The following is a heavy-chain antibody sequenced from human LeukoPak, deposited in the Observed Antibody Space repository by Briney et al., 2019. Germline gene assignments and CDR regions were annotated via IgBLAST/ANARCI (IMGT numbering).Heavy chain of an antibody. J-gene: IGHJ4*02. CDR3: AILPREQLGFDY. D-gene: IGHD6-6*01. Sequence: PGGSLRLSCAASGFTFSSYGMHWVRQVPGKGLEWVAFIRYDGSNKYYADSAKGRFTISRDNSKNPLYLQMNSLRAEDTAVYYCAILPREQLGFDYWGQGTLVTVSS. CDR1: GFTFSSYG. V-gene: IGHV3-30*02. CDR2: IRYDGSNK.